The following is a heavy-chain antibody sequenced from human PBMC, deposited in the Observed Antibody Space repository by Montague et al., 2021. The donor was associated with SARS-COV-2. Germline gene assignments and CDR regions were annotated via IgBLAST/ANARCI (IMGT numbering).Heavy chain of an antibody. CDR2: IYYGGST. Sequence: SETLSLTCTVSGGSISSYYWSWIRQPPGKGLEWIGYIYYGGSTNYNPSLKSRVTLSVDTSKNQFSLKLSSVTAADTAVYYCERGFDYWGQGTLVTVSS. V-gene: IGHV4-59*08. J-gene: IGHJ4*02. CDR1: GGSISSYY. CDR3: ERGFDY.